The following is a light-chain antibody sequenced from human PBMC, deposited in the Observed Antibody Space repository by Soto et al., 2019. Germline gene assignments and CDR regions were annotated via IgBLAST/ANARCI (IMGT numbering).Light chain of an antibody. V-gene: IGLV1-47*01. J-gene: IGLJ1*01. CDR2: RNN. CDR3: AAWDDSLSGHYV. CDR1: SSNIGSSY. Sequence: QAVVTQPPSASGTPGPRVTISCSGSSSNIGSSYVYWYQQLPGTAHKLLIYRNNQRPSGVPDRFSGSKSGTSASLAISGLRSEDEADYYCAAWDDSLSGHYVFGTGTKLTVL.